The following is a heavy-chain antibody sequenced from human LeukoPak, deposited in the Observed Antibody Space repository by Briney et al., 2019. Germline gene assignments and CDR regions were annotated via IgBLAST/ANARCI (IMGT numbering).Heavy chain of an antibody. J-gene: IGHJ5*02. CDR2: INHSGST. CDR1: GGSISSYY. CDR3: ASSPERITIFGVVRYGRNWFDP. Sequence: SETLSLTCTVSGGSISSYYWSWIRQPPGKGLEWIGEINHSGSTNYNPSLKSRVTISVDTSKNQFSLKLSSVTAADTAVYYCASSPERITIFGVVRYGRNWFDPWGQGTLVTVSS. V-gene: IGHV4-34*01. D-gene: IGHD3-3*01.